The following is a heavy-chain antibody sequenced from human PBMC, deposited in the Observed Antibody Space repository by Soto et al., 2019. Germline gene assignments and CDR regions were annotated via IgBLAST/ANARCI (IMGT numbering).Heavy chain of an antibody. CDR2: FDPEDGET. Sequence: QVQLVQSGAEVKKPGASVKVSCKVSGYTLSELSMHWVRQAPGKGLEWMGGFDPEDGETIYAQKFQGRVSMTEDTSSDTAYMELSSLRSEDTAVYYCATVGRVGASTNAYGMDVWGQGTTVTVSS. D-gene: IGHD1-26*01. CDR3: ATVGRVGASTNAYGMDV. V-gene: IGHV1-24*01. J-gene: IGHJ6*02. CDR1: GYTLSELS.